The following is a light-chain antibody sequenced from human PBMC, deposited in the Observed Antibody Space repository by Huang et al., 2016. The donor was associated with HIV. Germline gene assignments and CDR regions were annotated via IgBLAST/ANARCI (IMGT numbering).Light chain of an antibody. CDR1: QSVSSN. J-gene: IGKJ1*01. CDR3: QQYNKWPRT. V-gene: IGKV3-15*01. Sequence: EIVMTQSPATLSVSPGERATLSCRASQSVSSNLAWYQQKPGQAPRLLIDGASTRATGIPDRFSGSGSGTEFTLTISSLQSEDFAVYYCQQYNKWPRTFGQGTKVEIK. CDR2: GAS.